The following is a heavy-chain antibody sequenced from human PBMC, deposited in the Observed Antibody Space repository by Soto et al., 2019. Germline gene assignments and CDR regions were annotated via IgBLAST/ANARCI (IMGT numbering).Heavy chain of an antibody. D-gene: IGHD6-19*01. J-gene: IGHJ5*02. Sequence: QVQLVESGGGVVQPGRSLRLSCAASGFTFSSYGMHWVGQAPGKGLEWVAVIWYDGSNKYYADSVKGRFTISRDNSKNTLYLQMNSLRAEDTAVYYCARASAVAGTGRFDPWGQGTLVTVSS. CDR3: ARASAVAGTGRFDP. CDR1: GFTFSSYG. CDR2: IWYDGSNK. V-gene: IGHV3-33*01.